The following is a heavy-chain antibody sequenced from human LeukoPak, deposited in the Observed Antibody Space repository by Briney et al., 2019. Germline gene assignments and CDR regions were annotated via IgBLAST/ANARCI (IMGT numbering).Heavy chain of an antibody. Sequence: PSETLSLTCAVSGYSISSGHYWGWIRQPPGKGLEWIGSMYHSGTTYYNPSLKRRVSISVDTFENQLSLKFTSVTAADTAVYYCARGERYCSRTSCYYFYLDVWGKGITVTVSS. D-gene: IGHD2-2*01. J-gene: IGHJ6*03. CDR2: MYHSGTT. CDR3: ARGERYCSRTSCYYFYLDV. CDR1: GYSISSGHY. V-gene: IGHV4-38-2*01.